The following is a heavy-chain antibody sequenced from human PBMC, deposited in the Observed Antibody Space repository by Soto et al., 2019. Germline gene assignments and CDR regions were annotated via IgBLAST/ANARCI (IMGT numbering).Heavy chain of an antibody. CDR3: ARDRGNYYDSSGYYEVYYYYYYGMDV. J-gene: IGHJ6*02. CDR1: GYTFTSYG. V-gene: IGHV1-18*01. D-gene: IGHD3-22*01. Sequence: PSVKVSCKASGYTFTSYGISWVRQAPGQGLEWMGWISAYNGNTNYAQKLQGRVTMTTDTSTSTAYMELRSLRSDDTAVYYCARDRGNYYDSSGYYEVYYYYYYGMDVWGQGTTVTVSS. CDR2: ISAYNGNT.